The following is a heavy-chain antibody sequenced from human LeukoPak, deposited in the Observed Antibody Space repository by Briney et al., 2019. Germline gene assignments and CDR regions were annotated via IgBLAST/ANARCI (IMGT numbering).Heavy chain of an antibody. J-gene: IGHJ5*02. V-gene: IGHV3-21*01. D-gene: IGHD6-13*01. CDR1: GFTFSSYS. CDR2: ISSSSSYI. Sequence: GGSLRLSCAASGFTFSSYSMNWVRQAPGKGLEWVSSISSSSSYIYYADSVKGRFTISRDNAKNSLYLQMNSLRAEDTAVYYCARDKYSSSWYEGFDPWGQGTLVTVSS. CDR3: ARDKYSSSWYEGFDP.